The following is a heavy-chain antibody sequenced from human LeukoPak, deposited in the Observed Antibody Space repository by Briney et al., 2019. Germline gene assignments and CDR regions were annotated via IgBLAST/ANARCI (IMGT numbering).Heavy chain of an antibody. Sequence: SETLSLTCTVSGGSISSGDYYWSWIRQPPGKGLEWIGYIYYSGSTYYNPSLKSRVTISVDTSKNQFSLKLSSATAADTAVYYCARDRGYSYVGDAFDIWGQGTMVTVSS. D-gene: IGHD5-18*01. V-gene: IGHV4-30-4*01. CDR3: ARDRGYSYVGDAFDI. CDR2: IYYSGST. CDR1: GGSISSGDYY. J-gene: IGHJ3*02.